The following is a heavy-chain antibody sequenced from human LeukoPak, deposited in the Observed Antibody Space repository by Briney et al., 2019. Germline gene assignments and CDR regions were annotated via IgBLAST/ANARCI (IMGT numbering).Heavy chain of an antibody. D-gene: IGHD2-2*01. V-gene: IGHV3-30-3*01. CDR1: GFTFSSYA. J-gene: IGHJ3*02. Sequence: PGGSLRLSCAASGFTFSSYAMHWVRQAPGKGLEWVAVISYDGSNKYYADSVKGRFTISRDNSKNTLYLQMNSLRAEDTAVYYCASNILDTSPYAFDIWGQGTMVTVSS. CDR2: ISYDGSNK. CDR3: ASNILDTSPYAFDI.